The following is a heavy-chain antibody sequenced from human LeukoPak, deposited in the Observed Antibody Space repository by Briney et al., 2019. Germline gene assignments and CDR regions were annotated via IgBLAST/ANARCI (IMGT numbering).Heavy chain of an antibody. CDR3: ARELGFCSSTNCYGFDP. J-gene: IGHJ5*02. V-gene: IGHV4-4*07. CDR2: IYTSGST. Sequence: SETLSLTCTVSGGSISSYYWSWIRQPAGKGLGWIGRIYTSGSTNYNPSLKSRVTMSVDTSKNQFSLKLSSVTAADTAVYYCARELGFCSSTNCYGFDPWGQGTLVTVSS. D-gene: IGHD2-2*01. CDR1: GGSISSYY.